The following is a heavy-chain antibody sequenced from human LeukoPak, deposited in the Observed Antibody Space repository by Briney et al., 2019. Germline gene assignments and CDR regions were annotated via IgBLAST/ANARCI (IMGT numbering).Heavy chain of an antibody. CDR2: IWYDGSNK. D-gene: IGHD6-19*01. J-gene: IGHJ4*02. CDR3: ARDGSSGWYWVDY. CDR1: GFTFSSYG. Sequence: GGSLRLSCAASGFTFSSYGMHWVRQAPGKGLEWVAVIWYDGSNKYYADSVKGRFTISRDNSKNTLYLQMNSLRAEDTAVYHCARDGSSGWYWVDYWGQGTLVTDSS. V-gene: IGHV3-33*01.